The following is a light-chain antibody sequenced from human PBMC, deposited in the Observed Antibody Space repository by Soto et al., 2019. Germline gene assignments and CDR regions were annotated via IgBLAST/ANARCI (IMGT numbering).Light chain of an antibody. Sequence: DIQMTQSPSTLSASVGDRVTITCRASQSISSWLAWYQQKPGKAPKLLIFDASTLESGVPSRFSGGGSGTEFSLTISSLQPDDFATYYCHQYNNYSPTFGQGTKLENK. CDR2: DAS. CDR3: HQYNNYSPT. J-gene: IGKJ2*01. CDR1: QSISSW. V-gene: IGKV1-5*01.